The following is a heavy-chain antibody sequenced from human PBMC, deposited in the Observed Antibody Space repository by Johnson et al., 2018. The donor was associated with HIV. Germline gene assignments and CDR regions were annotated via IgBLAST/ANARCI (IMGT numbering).Heavy chain of an antibody. CDR1: GFTFSSYD. CDR3: ARGWEGYSSSTLYAFDI. D-gene: IGHD6-6*01. Sequence: VQLVESGGGLVQPGGSLRLSCAASGFTFSSYDMHWVRQATGKGLEWVSAIGTAGDTYYPGSVKGRFTISSDNAKNTLYLQMNSLRAEDTAVYYCARGWEGYSSSTLYAFDIWGQGTMVTVSS. J-gene: IGHJ3*02. CDR2: IGTAGDT. V-gene: IGHV3-13*01.